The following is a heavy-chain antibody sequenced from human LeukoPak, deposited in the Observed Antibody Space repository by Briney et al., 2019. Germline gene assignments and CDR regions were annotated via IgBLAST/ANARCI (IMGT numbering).Heavy chain of an antibody. V-gene: IGHV3-23*01. D-gene: IGHD6-13*01. CDR2: ISGSGGST. Sequence: GGSLRLSCAASGFTFSSYAMSWVRQAPGKGLEWVSAISGSGGSTYYADSVKGRFTISRDNSKNTLYLQMSSLRAEDTAVYYCAKHSSSWYFVDYWGQGTLVTVSS. CDR1: GFTFSSYA. J-gene: IGHJ4*02. CDR3: AKHSSSWYFVDY.